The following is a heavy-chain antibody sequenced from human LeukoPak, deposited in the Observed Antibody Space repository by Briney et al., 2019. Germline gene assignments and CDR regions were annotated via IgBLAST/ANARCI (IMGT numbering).Heavy chain of an antibody. D-gene: IGHD3-10*01. V-gene: IGHV1-2*02. CDR3: AREYYYGSGNYYNRIDY. Sequence: ASVTVSCKASGYTFTGYYMHWVRQAPGQGLEWMGWINPNSGGTNYAQKFQGRVTMTRDTSISTAYMELNRLRSDDTAVYYRAREYYYGSGNYYNRIDYWGQGTLVTVSS. CDR2: INPNSGGT. CDR1: GYTFTGYY. J-gene: IGHJ4*02.